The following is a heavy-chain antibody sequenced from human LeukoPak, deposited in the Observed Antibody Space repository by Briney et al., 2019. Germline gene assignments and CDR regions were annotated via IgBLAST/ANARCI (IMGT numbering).Heavy chain of an antibody. Sequence: PSETLSLTCTVSGGSISSYYWSWIRQPAGKGLEWIGRIYTSGSTNYNPSLKSRVTMSVDTSKNQFSLKLSSVTAADTAVYYCARDKQGGREYSYGFYYYYYMDVWGKGTTVTVSS. V-gene: IGHV4-4*07. D-gene: IGHD5-18*01. CDR2: IYTSGST. J-gene: IGHJ6*03. CDR1: GGSISSYY. CDR3: ARDKQGGREYSYGFYYYYYMDV.